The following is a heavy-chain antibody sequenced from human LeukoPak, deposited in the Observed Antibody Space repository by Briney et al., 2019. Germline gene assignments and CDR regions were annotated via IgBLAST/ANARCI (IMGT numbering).Heavy chain of an antibody. CDR1: GGSISSYY. J-gene: IGHJ6*02. V-gene: IGHV4-4*07. CDR2: IYTSGST. Sequence: SETLSLTCTVSGGSISSYYWSWIRQPAGKGLEWIGRIYTSGSTNYNPSLKSRVTMSVDTSKNQFSLKLSSVTAADTAVYYCAREVVVPAAMLGSYYYYGMDVWGQGTTVTVPS. D-gene: IGHD2-2*01. CDR3: AREVVVPAAMLGSYYYYGMDV.